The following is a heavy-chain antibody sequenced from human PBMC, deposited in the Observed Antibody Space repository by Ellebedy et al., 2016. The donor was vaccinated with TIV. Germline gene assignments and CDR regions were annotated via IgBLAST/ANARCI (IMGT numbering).Heavy chain of an antibody. J-gene: IGHJ5*02. V-gene: IGHV1-18*01. CDR3: ARDGVVVVAATQKGFDP. CDR2: ISAYNGNT. Sequence: AASVKVSCKASGYTFTSYGISWVRQAPGQGLEWMGWISAYNGNTNYAQKLQGRVTMTTDTSTSTAYMELRSLRSDDTAVYYCARDGVVVVAATQKGFDPWGQGTLVTVSS. D-gene: IGHD2-15*01. CDR1: GYTFTSYG.